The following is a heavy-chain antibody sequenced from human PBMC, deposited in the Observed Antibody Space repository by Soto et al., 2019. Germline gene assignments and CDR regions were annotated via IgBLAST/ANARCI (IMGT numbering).Heavy chain of an antibody. CDR1: GGSFSGYY. CDR2: INHSGST. J-gene: IGHJ5*02. Sequence: PSETLSLTFSLYGGSFSGYYCGWIPQPPGKGLEWSVEINHSGSTNYNPSLKRRLAISLHTSKNQFSVNVSSLTAAGRPVYSCGSVTRREDAAPREGTWFDPWGQGTLVTVSP. CDR3: GSVTRREDAAPREGTWFDP. V-gene: IGHV4-34*01. D-gene: IGHD6-6*01.